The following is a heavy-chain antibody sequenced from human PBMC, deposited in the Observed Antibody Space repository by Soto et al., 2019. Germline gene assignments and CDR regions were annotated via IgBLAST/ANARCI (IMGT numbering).Heavy chain of an antibody. Sequence: GGSLRLSCAAYGFTVSSNYMSWVRQAPGKGLEWVSVIYSSGTTYYADSVKGRFTISRDNSKNTLYLQMNSLRAEDTAVYYCARNGDSSDYRGWFDPWGQGT. D-gene: IGHD3-22*01. CDR1: GFTVSSNY. J-gene: IGHJ5*02. V-gene: IGHV3-66*01. CDR3: ARNGDSSDYRGWFDP. CDR2: IYSSGTT.